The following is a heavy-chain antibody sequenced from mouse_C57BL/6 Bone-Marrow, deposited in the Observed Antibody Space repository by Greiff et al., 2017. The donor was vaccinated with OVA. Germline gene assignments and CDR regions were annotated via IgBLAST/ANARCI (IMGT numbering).Heavy chain of an antibody. CDR1: GYTFTSYT. D-gene: IGHD2-3*01. CDR2: INPSSGYT. Sequence: QVQLQQSGAELARPGASVKMSCKASGYTFTSYTMHWVKQRPGQGLEWIGYINPSSGYTKYNQKFKDKATLTADKSSSTAYMQLSSLTSEDSAVYYCARYPDGYWYFDVWGTGTTVTVSS. J-gene: IGHJ1*03. V-gene: IGHV1-4*01. CDR3: ARYPDGYWYFDV.